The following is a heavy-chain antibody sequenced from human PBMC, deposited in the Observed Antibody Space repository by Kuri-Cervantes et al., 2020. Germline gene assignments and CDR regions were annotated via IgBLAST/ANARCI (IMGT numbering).Heavy chain of an antibody. CDR1: GFTFSSYD. CDR3: ARAAVVAAPGDY. CDR2: IGTAGDT. J-gene: IGHJ4*02. D-gene: IGHD2-15*01. Sequence: GGSLRLSCAASGFTFSSYDMHWVRQATGKGLEWVSAIGTAGDTYYPGSVKGRFTISRDNAKNSLDLQMNSLRAEDTAVYYCARAAVVAAPGDYWGQGTLVTVSS. V-gene: IGHV3-13*01.